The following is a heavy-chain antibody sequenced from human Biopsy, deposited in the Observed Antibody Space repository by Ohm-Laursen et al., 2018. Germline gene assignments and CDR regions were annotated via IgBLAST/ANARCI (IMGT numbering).Heavy chain of an antibody. CDR2: IWYDGSDQ. D-gene: IGHD1-26*01. CDR1: GFSFSSYG. J-gene: IGHJ4*02. V-gene: IGHV3-33*08. CDR3: ARDRREHYQFDH. Sequence: SLRLSCAASGFSFSSYGMYWVRQAPGKGLEWVALIWYDGSDQYYADSVKGRFTISRDNSKNTVYLQMNSLRAEDTAVYYCARDRREHYQFDHWGQGTRVTVSS.